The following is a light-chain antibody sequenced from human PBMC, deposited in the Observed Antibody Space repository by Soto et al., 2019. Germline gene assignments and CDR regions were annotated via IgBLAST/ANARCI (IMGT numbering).Light chain of an antibody. CDR1: SSNIGSNT. CDR3: AAWDDSLNGVV. Sequence: QSVLTQPPSASGTPGQRVTISCSGSSSNIGSNTVNWYQQLPGTAPKPLIYSNNQRPSGVPDRFSVSKSGTSASLAISGLQLEDAADYYCAAWDDSLNGVVFGGGTKLTVL. CDR2: SNN. J-gene: IGLJ2*01. V-gene: IGLV1-44*01.